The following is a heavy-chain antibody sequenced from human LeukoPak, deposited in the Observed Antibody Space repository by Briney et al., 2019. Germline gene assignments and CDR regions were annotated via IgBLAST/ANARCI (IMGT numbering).Heavy chain of an antibody. D-gene: IGHD3-3*01. CDR3: ARDLGDTIFGVPYNWFDP. Sequence: ASVKVSCKASGYTFTSYYMHWVRQAPGQGLEWMGIINPSGGSTSYAQKFQGRVTMTRDMSTSTVYMELSRLRSEDTAVYYCARDLGDTIFGVPYNWFDPWGQGTLVTVSS. CDR2: INPSGGST. J-gene: IGHJ5*02. V-gene: IGHV1-46*01. CDR1: GYTFTSYY.